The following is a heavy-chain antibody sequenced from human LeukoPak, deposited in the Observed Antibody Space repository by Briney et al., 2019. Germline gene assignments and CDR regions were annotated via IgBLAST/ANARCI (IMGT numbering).Heavy chain of an antibody. CDR3: ARGDDHYYGSGSYYTLH. D-gene: IGHD3-10*01. J-gene: IGHJ4*02. CDR1: GGSFSGYY. V-gene: IGHV4-34*01. CDR2: INHSGST. Sequence: PSETLSLTCAVYGGSFSGYYWSWIRQPPGKGLEWIGEINHSGSTNYNPSLKSRVTISVDTSKNQFSLKPSSVTAADTAVYYCARGDDHYYGSGSYYTLHWGQGTLVTVSS.